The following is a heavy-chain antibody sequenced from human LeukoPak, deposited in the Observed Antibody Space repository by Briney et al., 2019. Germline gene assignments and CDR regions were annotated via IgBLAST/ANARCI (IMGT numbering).Heavy chain of an antibody. D-gene: IGHD3-10*02. CDR2: ISSSSTYI. CDR1: GFTFSTYS. J-gene: IGHJ6*04. Sequence: GGSLRLSCAASGFTFSTYSMNWVRQAPGKGLEWVSSISSSSTYIYYADSVKGRFTISRDNAKNSLYLQMNSLRAEDTAVYYCAELGITMIGGVWGKGTTVTISS. V-gene: IGHV3-21*01. CDR3: AELGITMIGGV.